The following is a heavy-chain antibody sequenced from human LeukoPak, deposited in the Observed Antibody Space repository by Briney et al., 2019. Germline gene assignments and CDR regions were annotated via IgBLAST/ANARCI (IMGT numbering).Heavy chain of an antibody. Sequence: PSETLSLTCTVSAYSISSGYYWGWIRPPPGKGREWIGRIYHSGSTYYNPSLKSRVTISVDTSKNQFSLRLSSVTAADTAVYYCARAANFGVIISSHFDYWGQGTLVTVSS. D-gene: IGHD3-3*01. CDR1: AYSISSGYY. CDR2: IYHSGST. CDR3: ARAANFGVIISSHFDY. V-gene: IGHV4-38-2*02. J-gene: IGHJ4*02.